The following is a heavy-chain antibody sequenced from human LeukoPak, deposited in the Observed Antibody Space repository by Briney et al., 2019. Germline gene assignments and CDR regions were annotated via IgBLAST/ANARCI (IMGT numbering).Heavy chain of an antibody. D-gene: IGHD2-15*01. J-gene: IGHJ6*03. CDR1: GYTFTGYY. Sequence: ASVKVSCKASGYTFTGYYMHWVRQAPGQGLEWMGWINSNNGGTNYAQKFQGRVTMTRDTSISTAYMELSRLRSDDTAVYYCARDLSGYCSGGSCANYYYYMDVWGKGTTVTVSS. V-gene: IGHV1-2*02. CDR2: INSNNGGT. CDR3: ARDLSGYCSGGSCANYYYYMDV.